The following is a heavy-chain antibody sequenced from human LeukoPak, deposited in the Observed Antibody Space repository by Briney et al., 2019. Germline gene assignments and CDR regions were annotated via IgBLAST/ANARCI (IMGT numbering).Heavy chain of an antibody. J-gene: IGHJ4*02. D-gene: IGHD2-21*01. CDR3: AGNASPYSWDY. V-gene: IGHV4-59*01. CDR2: IHYSGSI. CDR1: GGSISSYY. Sequence: PSETLSLTCTVSGGSISSYYWSWIRQPPGKGLEWIGYIHYSGSINYHPSLKSRVTISVATSKNQFSLKLSSVTAADTAVYYCAGNASPYSWDYWGQGTLVTVSS.